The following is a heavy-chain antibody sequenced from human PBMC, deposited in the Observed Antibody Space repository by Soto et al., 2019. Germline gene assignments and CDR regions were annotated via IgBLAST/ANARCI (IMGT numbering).Heavy chain of an antibody. V-gene: IGHV4-31*03. J-gene: IGHJ4*02. CDR1: GGSISSGGYY. CDR3: ARGVTGDFDY. D-gene: IGHD1-20*01. Sequence: SETLSLTCTVSGGSISSGGYYWSWIRQHPGKGLEWIGYIYYSGSTYYNPSLKSRVTISVDTSKNQFSLKLSSVTAADTAVYYCARGVTGDFDYWGQGTLVTVSS. CDR2: IYYSGST.